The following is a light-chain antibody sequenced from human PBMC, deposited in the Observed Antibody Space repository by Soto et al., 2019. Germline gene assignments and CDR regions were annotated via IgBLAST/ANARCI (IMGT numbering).Light chain of an antibody. J-gene: IGKJ5*01. Sequence: EIVMTQSPATLSVSPGERATLSCRASQSVSSNLAWYQQKPGQAPRLLIYGASTRATGIPARFSGSGSGTEFTLTISSPQSEDFAVYYRQQYNNWPPITFGQGTRLEIK. CDR1: QSVSSN. CDR2: GAS. CDR3: QQYNNWPPIT. V-gene: IGKV3D-15*01.